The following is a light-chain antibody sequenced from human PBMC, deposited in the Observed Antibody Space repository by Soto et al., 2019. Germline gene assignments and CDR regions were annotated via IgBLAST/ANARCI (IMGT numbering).Light chain of an antibody. CDR1: QCIKKY. V-gene: IGKV1-27*01. J-gene: IGKJ1*01. CDR2: AAS. Sequence: DIQMTQSPSSLSASLGDRVTITCRASQCIKKYVAWYQQKPGKVPKLLIYAASSLQSGVPSRFSGSGSGTDFTLTISSLQPEDVATYYCQKYDTVPWAFGQGTKVDIK. CDR3: QKYDTVPWA.